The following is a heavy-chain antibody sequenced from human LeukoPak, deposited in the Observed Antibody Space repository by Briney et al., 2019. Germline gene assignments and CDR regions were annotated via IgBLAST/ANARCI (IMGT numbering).Heavy chain of an antibody. V-gene: IGHV4-38-2*02. CDR2: IYHSGST. J-gene: IGHJ4*02. D-gene: IGHD3-22*01. CDR1: GYSISSGYY. CDR3: ARAGPYDSSGY. Sequence: SEALSLTCTVSGYSISSGYYWGWIRQPPGKGLEWIGSIYHSGSTYYNPSLKSRLTISVDTSKNHFSLKLTSVTAADTAVYYCARAGPYDSSGYWGQGTLVTVSS.